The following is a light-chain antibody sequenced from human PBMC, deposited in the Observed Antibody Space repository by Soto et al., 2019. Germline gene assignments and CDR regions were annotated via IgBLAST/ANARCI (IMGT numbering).Light chain of an antibody. CDR2: DAS. CDR3: QQYNSYSWT. CDR1: QSISSW. J-gene: IGKJ1*01. V-gene: IGKV1-5*01. Sequence: DIQMTQSPSTLSASVEDRVTITCRASQSISSWLAWYQQKPGKAPKLLIYDASSLESGVPSRFSGSGSGTEFTLTISSLQPYDFATYYCQQYNSYSWTFGQVTKVDIK.